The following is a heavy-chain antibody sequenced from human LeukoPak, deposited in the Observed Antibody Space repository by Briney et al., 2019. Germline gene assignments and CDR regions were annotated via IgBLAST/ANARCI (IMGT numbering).Heavy chain of an antibody. D-gene: IGHD2-15*01. V-gene: IGHV3-23*01. CDR3: GKPTVGYSSGRYPGWPADY. CDR1: GFTFNNYA. Sequence: PGGSLRLSCAASGFTFNNYAMYWVRRAPGKGLEWVSGIFGSGGSAHYADSVKGRFTISRDNSKNTVYLQLDSLRVEDTAVYYCGKPTVGYSSGRYPGWPADYWGQGALVNVSS. CDR2: IFGSGGSA. J-gene: IGHJ4*02.